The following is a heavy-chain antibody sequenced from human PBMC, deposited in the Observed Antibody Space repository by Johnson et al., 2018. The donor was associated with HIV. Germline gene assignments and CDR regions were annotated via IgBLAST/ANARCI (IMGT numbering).Heavy chain of an antibody. J-gene: IGHJ3*02. Sequence: VQLVESGGGLVHPGGSLRLSCAASGFTVSSYDMHWVRQSTGKGLEWVSAIGTAGDTYYPGSVKGRFTISRENAKNSLYLQMNSLRAGYTAMYYCARVGSGELLDGFDIWGQGTMVTVSS. CDR1: GFTVSSYD. V-gene: IGHV3-13*01. CDR3: ARVGSGELLDGFDI. CDR2: IGTAGDT. D-gene: IGHD3-10*01.